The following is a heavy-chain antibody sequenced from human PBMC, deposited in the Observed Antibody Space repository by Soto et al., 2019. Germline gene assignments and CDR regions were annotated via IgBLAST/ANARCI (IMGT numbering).Heavy chain of an antibody. V-gene: IGHV3-7*05. D-gene: IGHD1-20*01. CDR3: ARITSPGYFDS. CDR1: GFTFSSHW. CDR2: IKQDGSEK. J-gene: IGHJ4*02. Sequence: EVQLVESGGGLVQPGGSLRLSCAASGFTFSSHWMTWVRQAPGKGLEWVAYIKQDGSEKYYVDSVMGRFTMSRDNTQSSLSLQMNTLRVEDSAVYYCARITSPGYFDSWGQGTLVTVSS.